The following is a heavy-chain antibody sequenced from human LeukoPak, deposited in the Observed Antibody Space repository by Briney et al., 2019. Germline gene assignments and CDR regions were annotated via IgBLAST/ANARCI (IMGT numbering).Heavy chain of an antibody. D-gene: IGHD6-6*01. V-gene: IGHV1-8*01. CDR2: MNPNSGNT. CDR1: GYTFTSYD. Sequence: GASVKVSCKASGYTFTSYDINWVRQATGQGLEWMGWMNPNSGNTGYAQKFQGRVTMTRNTSISTAYMELSSLRSEDTAVYYCARPRIAAKNWFDPWGQGTLVTVSS. J-gene: IGHJ5*02. CDR3: ARPRIAAKNWFDP.